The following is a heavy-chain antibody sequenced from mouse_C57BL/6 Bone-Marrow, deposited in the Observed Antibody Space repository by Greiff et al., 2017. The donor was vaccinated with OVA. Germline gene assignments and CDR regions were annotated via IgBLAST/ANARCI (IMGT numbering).Heavy chain of an antibody. CDR3: AREHGNYPDY. Sequence: EVKLMESGPGLVKPSQTVFLTCTVTGISITTGNYRWSWIRQFPGNKLEWIGYIYYSGTITYNPSLTSRTTITRDTPKNQFFLEMNSLTAEDTATYYDAREHGNYPDYWGQGTSVTVSS. CDR2: IYYSGTI. CDR1: GISITTGNYR. D-gene: IGHD2-1*01. J-gene: IGHJ4*01. V-gene: IGHV3-5*01.